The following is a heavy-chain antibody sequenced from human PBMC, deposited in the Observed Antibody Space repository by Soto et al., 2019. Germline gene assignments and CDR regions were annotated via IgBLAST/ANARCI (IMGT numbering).Heavy chain of an antibody. D-gene: IGHD3-10*01. CDR3: ARGDYYGSGSYY. Sequence: SETLSLTCTVSGGSISSYYWSWIRQPPGKGLEWIGYIYYSGSTNYNPSLKSRVTISVDTSKNQFSLKLSSVTAADTAVYYCARGDYYGSGSYYWGQGTLVTVS. J-gene: IGHJ4*02. CDR1: GGSISSYY. CDR2: IYYSGST. V-gene: IGHV4-59*01.